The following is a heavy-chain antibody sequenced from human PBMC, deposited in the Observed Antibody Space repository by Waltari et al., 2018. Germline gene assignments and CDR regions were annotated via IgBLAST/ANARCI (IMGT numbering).Heavy chain of an antibody. CDR3: ARSRAMGVVAVSY. D-gene: IGHD2-15*01. J-gene: IGHJ4*02. CDR2: IHPNSGGT. Sequence: QVQLVQSGAEVKKPGASVKVSCKASGYTFTGYYMHWVRQAPGQGLEWIGWIHPNSGGTNYAPKFQGRVPMTKDTSLRTAYMGPSRLRSDDTALDYCARSRAMGVVAVSYWGQGTLVTVSS. V-gene: IGHV1-2*02. CDR1: GYTFTGYY.